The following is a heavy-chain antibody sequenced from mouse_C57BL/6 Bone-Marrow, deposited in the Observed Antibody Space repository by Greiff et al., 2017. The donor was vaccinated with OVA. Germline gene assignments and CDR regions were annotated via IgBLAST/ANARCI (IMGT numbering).Heavy chain of an antibody. CDR2: IYPSDSET. CDR3: ARDYSNYGFDY. V-gene: IGHV1-61*01. Sequence: QVQLQQPGAELVRPGSSVKLSCTASGYTFTSYWMDWVKQRPGQGLEWIGNIYPSDSETHYNQKFKDKATLTGDKSSSTAYMQLSLLTSEDSAVYYCARDYSNYGFDYWGQGTTLTVSS. J-gene: IGHJ2*01. D-gene: IGHD2-5*01. CDR1: GYTFTSYW.